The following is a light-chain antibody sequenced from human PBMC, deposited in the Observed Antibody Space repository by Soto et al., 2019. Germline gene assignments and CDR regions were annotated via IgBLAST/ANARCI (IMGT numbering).Light chain of an antibody. J-gene: IGKJ1*01. CDR1: QSVSTNY. CDR3: QQYHSLPRT. V-gene: IGKV3-20*01. Sequence: EIVLTQSPATLSLSPGDGATLSCRASQSVSTNYSSWHQQTHAQALRLLIYGAHIRAIGIADRFRGSGSGSDFTLTISRLEPEDFAVYYCQQYHSLPRTFGQGTKVDIK. CDR2: GAH.